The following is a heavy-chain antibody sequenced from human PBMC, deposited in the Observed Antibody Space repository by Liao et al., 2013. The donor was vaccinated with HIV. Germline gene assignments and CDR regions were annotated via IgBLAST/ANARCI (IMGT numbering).Heavy chain of an antibody. CDR1: GGSISSGSYY. Sequence: QVQLQESGPGLVKPSQTLSLTCTVSGGSISSGSYYWSWIRQPAGKGLEWIGRIYTSGSTNYNPSLKSRVTISVDTSKNQFSLKLSSVTAADTAVYYCARAIMVRGVPDAFDIWGQGDNGHRLF. CDR3: ARAIMVRGVPDAFDI. D-gene: IGHD3-10*01. J-gene: IGHJ3*02. V-gene: IGHV4-61*02. CDR2: IYTSGST.